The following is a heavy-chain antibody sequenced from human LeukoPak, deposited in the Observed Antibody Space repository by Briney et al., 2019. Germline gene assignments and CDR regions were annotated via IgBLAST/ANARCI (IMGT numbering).Heavy chain of an antibody. V-gene: IGHV3-23*01. J-gene: IGHJ4*02. CDR1: GFIFSNYA. Sequence: QPGASLRLSCAASGFIFSNYAMYWVRQAPGKGLEWVSAISGRSGSTYYADSVKVRFTISRDSSKNTLYLQMNSLRADDTAVYYCAKWGDYDVLTGYYVSDFWGQGTLVTVSS. D-gene: IGHD3-9*01. CDR3: AKWGDYDVLTGYYVSDF. CDR2: ISGRSGST.